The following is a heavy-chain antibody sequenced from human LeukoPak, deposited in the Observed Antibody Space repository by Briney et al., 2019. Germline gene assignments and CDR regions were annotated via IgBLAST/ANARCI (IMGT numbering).Heavy chain of an antibody. CDR2: IIPILGIA. V-gene: IGHV1-69*04. CDR1: GGTFSSYA. Sequence: GASVKVSCKASGGTFSSYAISWVRQAPGQGLEWMGRIIPILGIANYAKKFQGRVTITADKSTSTAYMELSSLRSEDTAVYYCARYGGNRPGYFDLWGRGTLVTVSS. J-gene: IGHJ2*01. D-gene: IGHD4-23*01. CDR3: ARYGGNRPGYFDL.